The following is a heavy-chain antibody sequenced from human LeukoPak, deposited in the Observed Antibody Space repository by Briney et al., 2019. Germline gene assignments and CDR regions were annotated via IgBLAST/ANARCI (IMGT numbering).Heavy chain of an antibody. D-gene: IGHD6-6*01. J-gene: IGHJ4*02. CDR3: AKDQKIAARPLPDY. V-gene: IGHV3-9*01. Sequence: GGSLRLSCAASGFTFDDYAMHWVRQAPGKGLEWVSGISWNSGSIGYADSVKGRFTISRDNSKNTLYLQMNSLRAEDTAVYYCAKDQKIAARPLPDYWGQGTLVTVSS. CDR2: ISWNSGSI. CDR1: GFTFDDYA.